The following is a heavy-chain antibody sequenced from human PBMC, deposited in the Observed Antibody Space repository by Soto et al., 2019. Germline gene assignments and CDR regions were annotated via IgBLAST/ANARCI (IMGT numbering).Heavy chain of an antibody. V-gene: IGHV4-39*01. CDR3: ARLAKWLVKNYYYYYGMDV. CDR1: GGSTSSSSYY. D-gene: IGHD6-19*01. CDR2: IYYSGST. Sequence: ASETLSLTCTVSGGSTSSSSYYWGWIRQPPGKGLEWIGSIYYSGSTYYNPSLKSRVTISVDTSKNQFSLKLSSVTAADTAVYYCARLAKWLVKNYYYYYGMDVWGQGTTVTVSS. J-gene: IGHJ6*02.